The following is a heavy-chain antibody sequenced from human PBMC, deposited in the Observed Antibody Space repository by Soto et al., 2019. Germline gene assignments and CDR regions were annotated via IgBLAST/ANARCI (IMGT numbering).Heavy chain of an antibody. D-gene: IGHD5-12*01. Sequence: SETLSLTCAVSGASISTGYYWSWIRQPPGKGLEWIGSIYYSGSNEYNPSLTSRVTISFEMSKNQLSLTLTSVTAADTAVYYCAREWQTEFDYWGQGTLVTVSS. V-gene: IGHV4-38-2*02. J-gene: IGHJ4*02. CDR3: AREWQTEFDY. CDR2: IYYSGSN. CDR1: GASISTGYY.